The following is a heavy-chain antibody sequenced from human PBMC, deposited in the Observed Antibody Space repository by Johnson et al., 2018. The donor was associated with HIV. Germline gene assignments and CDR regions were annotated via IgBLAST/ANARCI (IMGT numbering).Heavy chain of an antibody. CDR3: ARDRGYWDAFDI. D-gene: IGHD3-22*01. CDR2: ITSSGTTV. V-gene: IGHV3-11*04. J-gene: IGHJ3*02. CDR1: GFNLSDYY. Sequence: QVQLVESGGGLVKPGGSLRLSCAASGFNLSDYYMSWIRQTPGKGLEWVSYITSSGTTVYSADSVKGRFSISRDNAKHSLYLQMNSLRAEDTAVYYCARDRGYWDAFDIWGQGTMVTVSS.